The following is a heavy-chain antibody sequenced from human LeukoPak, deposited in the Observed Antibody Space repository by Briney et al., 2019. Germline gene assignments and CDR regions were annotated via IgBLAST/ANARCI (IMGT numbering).Heavy chain of an antibody. J-gene: IGHJ4*02. CDR1: GFTVSSNY. CDR3: ASLYSSSWFFDY. Sequence: GGSLRLSCAASGFTVSSNYMSWVRQAPGKGLEWVSVIYSGGSTYYADSVKGRFTISRDNAKNSLYLQMNSLGAEDTAVYYCASLYSSSWFFDYWGQGTLVTVSS. CDR2: IYSGGST. V-gene: IGHV3-53*01. D-gene: IGHD6-13*01.